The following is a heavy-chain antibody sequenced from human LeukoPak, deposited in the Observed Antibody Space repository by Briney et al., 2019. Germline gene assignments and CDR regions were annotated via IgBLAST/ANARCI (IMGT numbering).Heavy chain of an antibody. CDR3: ARVGWAPYGSGSSTF. D-gene: IGHD3-10*01. Sequence: SGGSLRLSCAASGFTFSDYWMHWVRQAPGKGLVWVSRINSDGSNTNYADSVKGRFTISRDNAKNTLYLQMNSLRAEDTAVYYCARVGWAPYGSGSSTFWGQGTLVTVSS. J-gene: IGHJ4*02. CDR1: GFTFSDYW. V-gene: IGHV3-74*01. CDR2: INSDGSNT.